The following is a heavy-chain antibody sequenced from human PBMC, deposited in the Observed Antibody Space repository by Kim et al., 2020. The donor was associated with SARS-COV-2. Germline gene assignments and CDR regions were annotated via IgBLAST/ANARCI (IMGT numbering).Heavy chain of an antibody. CDR3: ARLCSGGSCNQDY. Sequence: SETLSLTCAVYVGSFSGYSWSWIRQPPGKGLEWIGEIDHSGRTNYSPSLRSRVTMSVDTSKNQFSLKLCSVTAADTAVYYCARLCSGGSCNQDYWGQGTL. CDR1: VGSFSGYS. CDR2: IDHSGRT. V-gene: IGHV4-34*01. J-gene: IGHJ4*02. D-gene: IGHD2-15*01.